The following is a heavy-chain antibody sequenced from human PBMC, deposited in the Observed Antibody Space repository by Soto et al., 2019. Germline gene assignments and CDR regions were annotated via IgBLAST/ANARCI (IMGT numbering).Heavy chain of an antibody. V-gene: IGHV4-61*01. CDR2: IYYSGTT. CDR1: GGSVSSGSYY. Sequence: SETLSLTCTVSGGSVSSGSYYWTWIRQPPGKGLEWLGYIYYSGTTNYNPPLKSRITISVDTSGNQFSLKLSSVTAADTAVYFCARTYCKITPCQAWGIDVWGQGTPVTVSS. J-gene: IGHJ6*02. CDR3: ARTYCKITPCQAWGIDV. D-gene: IGHD3-16*01.